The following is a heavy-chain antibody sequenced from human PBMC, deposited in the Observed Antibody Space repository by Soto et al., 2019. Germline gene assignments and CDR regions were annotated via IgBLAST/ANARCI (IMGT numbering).Heavy chain of an antibody. CDR3: ARHTRLRNAFDI. CDR2: INHSGST. V-gene: IGHV4-34*01. CDR1: GGSFSGYY. Sequence: QVQLQQWGAGLLKPSETLSLTCAVYGGSFSGYYWSWIRQPPGKGLERIGEINHSGSTNYNPSLKSRVTISVDTSKNQFSLKLSSVTAADTAVYYCARHTRLRNAFDIWGQGTMVTVSS. D-gene: IGHD5-12*01. J-gene: IGHJ3*02.